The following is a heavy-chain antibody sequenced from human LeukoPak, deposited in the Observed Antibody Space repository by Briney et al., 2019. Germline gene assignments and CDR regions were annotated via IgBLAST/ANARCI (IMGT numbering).Heavy chain of an antibody. J-gene: IGHJ3*02. V-gene: IGHV3-33*01. CDR1: EFTFSSYG. CDR2: IWYDGSNK. CDR3: ARERAPYCSGGSCYSGSDAFDI. Sequence: PGGSLRLSCAASEFTFSSYGTRWVRQAPGKGLEWEAVIWYDGSNKYYADSVKGRFTISRHNSKNTLYLQMNSLRAEDTAVYYCARERAPYCSGGSCYSGSDAFDIWGQGTMVTVSS. D-gene: IGHD2-15*01.